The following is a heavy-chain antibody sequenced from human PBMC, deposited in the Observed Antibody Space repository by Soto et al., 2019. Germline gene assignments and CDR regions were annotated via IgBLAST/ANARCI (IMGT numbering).Heavy chain of an antibody. V-gene: IGHV2-70*04. J-gene: IGHJ4*02. Sequence: SGPTLVNPTQTLTLTCSFSGFSLSTYVMRVTWIRQPPGKALEWLAHIDWDEDRFYSTSLKHRVTPSKDTSKNQVVLRLTNMDPVETPPHYCARGREHNYFFDYRGQGIMVTVSS. CDR3: ARGREHNYFFDY. D-gene: IGHD3-9*01. CDR1: GFSLSTYVMR. CDR2: IDWDEDR.